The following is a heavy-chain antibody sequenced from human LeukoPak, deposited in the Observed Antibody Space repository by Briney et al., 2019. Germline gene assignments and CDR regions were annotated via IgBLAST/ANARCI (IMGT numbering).Heavy chain of an antibody. CDR2: ISSSSSYI. J-gene: IGHJ6*02. Sequence: PGGSLRLSCAASGFTFSSYSMNWVRQAPGKGLEWVSSISSSSSYIYYADSVKGRFTISRDNAKNSLYLQMNSLRAEDTAVYYCARDADSSSWSMYYYYGMDVWGQGTTVTVS. CDR1: GFTFSSYS. V-gene: IGHV3-21*01. D-gene: IGHD6-13*01. CDR3: ARDADSSSWSMYYYYGMDV.